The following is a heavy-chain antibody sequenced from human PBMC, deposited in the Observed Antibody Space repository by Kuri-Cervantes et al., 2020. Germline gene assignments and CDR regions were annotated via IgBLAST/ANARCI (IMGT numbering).Heavy chain of an antibody. CDR2: VYSSGTT. D-gene: IGHD2-15*01. CDR1: GGSISTYY. V-gene: IGHV4-59*12. CDR3: ARYTYCSTGRCYEDY. Sequence: AGSLRLSCSVSGGSISTYYWTWIRQPLGKGLEWIGFVYSSGTTTYNPSLKSRVTISIDTSKNQFSLRLSSVTAADTAVYYCARYTYCSTGRCYEDYWGQGTLVTVSS. J-gene: IGHJ4*02.